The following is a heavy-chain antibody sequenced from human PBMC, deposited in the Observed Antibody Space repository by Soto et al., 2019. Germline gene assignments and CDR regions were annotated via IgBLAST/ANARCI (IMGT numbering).Heavy chain of an antibody. CDR3: ARDNDRPQLGGNYYYILDV. V-gene: IGHV1-69*12. D-gene: IGHD2-8*01. J-gene: IGHJ6*02. CDR2: IMPVFRTP. Sequence: QVQLEQSGAEVKKPGSSVKVSCKASGGTFRTAAVSWVRQAPGQGLEWMGVIMPVFRTPDYAQKFHGRVTITAVESPSTAYMELSGLRSDDTAVYYCARDNDRPQLGGNYYYILDVWGQGTTITVSS. CDR1: GGTFRTAA.